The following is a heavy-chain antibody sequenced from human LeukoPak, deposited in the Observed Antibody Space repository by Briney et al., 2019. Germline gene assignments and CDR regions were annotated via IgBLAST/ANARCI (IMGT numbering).Heavy chain of an antibody. D-gene: IGHD3-10*01. V-gene: IGHV1-2*04. CDR3: ARVLRGSGSYGY. CDR2: INPNSGGT. Sequence: ASVKVFCKSSGYTFTGYYMHWVRQAPGQGLEWMGWINPNSGGTNYAQKFQGWVTTTRDTSISTAYMELSRLRSDDTAVYYCARVLRGSGSYGYWGQGTLVTVSS. J-gene: IGHJ4*02. CDR1: GYTFTGYY.